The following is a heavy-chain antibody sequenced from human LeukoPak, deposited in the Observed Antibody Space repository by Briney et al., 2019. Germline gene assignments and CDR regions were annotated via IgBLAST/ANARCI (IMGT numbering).Heavy chain of an antibody. Sequence: KPSETLSLTCAVYGGSFSGYYWSWIRQPPGKGLEWIGEINHSGSTNYNPSLKSRVTISVDTSKNQFSLKLSSVTAADTAVYYCAREKDVAFDIWGRGTMVSVSS. CDR1: GGSFSGYY. J-gene: IGHJ3*02. V-gene: IGHV4-34*01. CDR3: AREKDVAFDI. CDR2: INHSGST.